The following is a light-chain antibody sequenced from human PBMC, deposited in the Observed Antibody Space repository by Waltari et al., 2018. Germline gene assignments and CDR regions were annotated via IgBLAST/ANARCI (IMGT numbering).Light chain of an antibody. CDR3: AAWDDSLSGFWV. Sequence: QSVLTQPPSASGTPGQRVTISCSGSSSNIGSNYVYWYQQLPGTAPTSITLRTNKRPSVVPDRFAGARSGTSASLAISGLRSDDEADYYCAAWDDSLSGFWVFGGGTKLTVL. CDR1: SSNIGSNY. J-gene: IGLJ3*02. CDR2: RTN. V-gene: IGLV1-47*01.